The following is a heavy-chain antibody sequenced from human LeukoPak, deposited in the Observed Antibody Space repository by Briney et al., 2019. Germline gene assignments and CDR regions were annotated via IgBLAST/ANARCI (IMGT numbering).Heavy chain of an antibody. CDR2: IVTYNGNT. CDR1: GYTFSSYA. CDR3: EKTTLTSEDYFYYYMDV. D-gene: IGHD4-17*01. J-gene: IGHJ6*03. Sequence: ASVKVSCKASGYTFSSYAISWVRQAPGQGLEWRGWIVTYNGNTYYAQNLQGRVTMTTDTSTSTAYMELRSLRSDDTAVYYCEKTTLTSEDYFYYYMDVWGKGTTVTVSS. V-gene: IGHV1-18*01.